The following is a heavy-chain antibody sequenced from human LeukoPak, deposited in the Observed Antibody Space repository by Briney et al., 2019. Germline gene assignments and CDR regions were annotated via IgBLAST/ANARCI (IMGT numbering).Heavy chain of an antibody. CDR1: GGSISSGGYY. D-gene: IGHD3-10*01. CDR2: IYTSGST. J-gene: IGHJ5*02. CDR3: ASAVYFGDLTVFDT. V-gene: IGHV4-61*02. Sequence: PSQTLSLTCTVSGGSISSGGYYWSWIWQPAGKGLEWIGRIYTSGSTNYNPSLESRVTISVDTSKNQFSLKLSSVTAADTAVYFCASAVYFGDLTVFDTWGQGTLVTVSS.